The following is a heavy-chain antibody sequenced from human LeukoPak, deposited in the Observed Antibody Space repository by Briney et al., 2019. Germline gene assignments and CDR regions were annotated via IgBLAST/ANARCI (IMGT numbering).Heavy chain of an antibody. CDR3: AKDVKGYCSGGSCYYDY. V-gene: IGHV3-23*01. J-gene: IGHJ4*02. Sequence: PGGSLRLSSAASGFTFSSYAMSWVRQAPGKGLEWVSAISGSGGSTYYADSVKGRFTISRDNSKNTLYLQMNSLRAEDTAVYYCAKDVKGYCSGGSCYYDYWGQGTLVTVSS. D-gene: IGHD2-15*01. CDR1: GFTFSSYA. CDR2: ISGSGGST.